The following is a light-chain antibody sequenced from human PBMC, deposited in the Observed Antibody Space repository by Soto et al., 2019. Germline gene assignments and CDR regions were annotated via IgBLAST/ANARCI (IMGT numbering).Light chain of an antibody. CDR3: SSYTSGSTLYV. J-gene: IGLJ1*01. CDR1: SSDVGGYNY. Sequence: QSVLTQPASVSGSPGQSITISCTGTSSDVGGYNYVSWYQHHPGKAPRLMIYASSNRPLGVSHRFSGSRSGNTASLTTSGPQDEDEADYYCSSYTSGSTLYVFGPGNKVTVL. V-gene: IGLV2-14*01. CDR2: ASS.